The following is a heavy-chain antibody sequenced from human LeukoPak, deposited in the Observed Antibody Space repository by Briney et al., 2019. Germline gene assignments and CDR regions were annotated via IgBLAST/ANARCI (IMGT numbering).Heavy chain of an antibody. J-gene: IGHJ5*02. CDR1: GVSRSSYY. D-gene: IGHD3-16*01. V-gene: IGHV4-4*07. Sequence: ASETLSLTCSVSGVSRSSYYWTWIRQPAGKGLEWIGRMYIGGTRNYNPSLKSRVTMSIDTSKNQFSLKLSSVTAADTDVYYCARDLPRENSYAYGFWFDPWGQGTLVTVSS. CDR2: MYIGGTR. CDR3: ARDLPRENSYAYGFWFDP.